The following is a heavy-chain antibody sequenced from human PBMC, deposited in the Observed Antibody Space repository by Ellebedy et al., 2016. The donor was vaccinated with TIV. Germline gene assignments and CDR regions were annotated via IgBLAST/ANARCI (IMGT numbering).Heavy chain of an antibody. V-gene: IGHV3-30*03. CDR2: ISYDGSDK. Sequence: GGSLRLSCAASGFTFSSYGIHWVRQAPGKGLEWVAFISYDGSDKYYGDSVRGRITVSRDKSENTVYLQLNSLRVEDTAVYYCATDGSYGDYLSPTHAFVIWGQGTMVTVSS. J-gene: IGHJ3*02. D-gene: IGHD4-17*01. CDR3: ATDGSYGDYLSPTHAFVI. CDR1: GFTFSSYG.